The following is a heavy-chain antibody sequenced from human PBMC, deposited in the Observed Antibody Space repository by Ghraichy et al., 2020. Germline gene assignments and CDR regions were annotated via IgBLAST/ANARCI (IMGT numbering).Heavy chain of an antibody. CDR3: ARDLFSRGDGYNPEV. CDR1: GFTFSSYG. V-gene: IGHV3-33*01. D-gene: IGHD5-24*01. Sequence: GGSLRLSCAASGFTFSSYGMHWVRQAPGKGLEWVAVIWYDGSNKYYADSVKGRFTISRDNSKNTLYLQMNSLRAEDTAVYYCARDLFSRGDGYNPEVWGQGTLVTVSS. J-gene: IGHJ4*02. CDR2: IWYDGSNK.